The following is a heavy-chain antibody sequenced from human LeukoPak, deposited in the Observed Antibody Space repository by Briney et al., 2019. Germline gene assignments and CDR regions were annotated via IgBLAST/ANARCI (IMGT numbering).Heavy chain of an antibody. CDR3: ARDHEWELPNDAFDI. CDR1: GYTFTSYA. Sequence: GASVKVSCKASGYTFTSYAMNWVRQAPGQGLEWMGWINTNTGNPTYAQGFTGRFVFSLDTSVSTAYLQISSLKAEVTAVYYCARDHEWELPNDAFDIWGQGTMVTVSS. V-gene: IGHV7-4-1*02. D-gene: IGHD1-26*01. CDR2: INTNTGNP. J-gene: IGHJ3*02.